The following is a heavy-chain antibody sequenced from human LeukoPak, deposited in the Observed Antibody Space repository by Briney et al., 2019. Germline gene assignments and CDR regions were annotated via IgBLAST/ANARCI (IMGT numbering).Heavy chain of an antibody. D-gene: IGHD4-23*01. J-gene: IGHJ4*02. Sequence: GGTLRLSCAASGFLFSSYEMNWVRQAPGKGLEWVSYISTSGGTIYYADSVKGRFTISRDNAKNSLYLQMNSLRAEDTAVYYCARDSYYGGTQDYWGQGTLVTVSS. CDR3: ARDSYYGGTQDY. CDR2: ISTSGGTI. V-gene: IGHV3-48*03. CDR1: GFLFSSYE.